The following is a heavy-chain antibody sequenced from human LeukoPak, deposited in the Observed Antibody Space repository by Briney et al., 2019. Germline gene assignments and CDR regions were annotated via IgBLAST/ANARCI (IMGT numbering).Heavy chain of an antibody. V-gene: IGHV1-2*02. CDR3: AREPLGWGGYDYASDAFDI. Sequence: ASVKVSCKASGYTFTGYYMHWVRQAPGQGLEWMGWINPNSGGTNYAQKFQGRVTMTRDTSISTAYMELSRLISDDTAVYYCAREPLGWGGYDYASDAFDIWGQGTMVTVSS. D-gene: IGHD5-12*01. J-gene: IGHJ3*02. CDR1: GYTFTGYY. CDR2: INPNSGGT.